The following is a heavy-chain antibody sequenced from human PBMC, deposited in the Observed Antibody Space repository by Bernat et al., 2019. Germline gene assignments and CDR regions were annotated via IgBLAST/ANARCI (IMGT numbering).Heavy chain of an antibody. V-gene: IGHV3-30-3*01. CDR1: GFTFSSYA. CDR3: ARDLGLMGYFDY. J-gene: IGHJ4*02. CDR2: ISYDGSNK. D-gene: IGHD3-16*01. Sequence: QVQLVESGGGVVQPGRSLRLSCAASGFTFSSYAMHWVRQAPGKGLEWVAVISYDGSNKYYADSVKGRFTISRDNSKNTLYLQTNSLRAEDTAVYYCARDLGLMGYFDYWGQGTLVTVSS.